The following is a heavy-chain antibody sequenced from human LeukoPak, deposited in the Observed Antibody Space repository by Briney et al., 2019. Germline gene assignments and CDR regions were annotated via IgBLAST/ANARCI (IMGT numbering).Heavy chain of an antibody. Sequence: SETLSLTCTVSGVSISSSNSYWGWIRQPPGKGLEWIGSIYYSGNTYYNASLKSQVSISIDTSKNQFSLRLTSVTAADTAVYYCARDKRDGYAYYYYYYMDVWGKGTTVTVSS. V-gene: IGHV4-39*02. CDR1: GVSISSSNSY. CDR2: IYYSGNT. CDR3: ARDKRDGYAYYYYYYMDV. J-gene: IGHJ6*03. D-gene: IGHD5-24*01.